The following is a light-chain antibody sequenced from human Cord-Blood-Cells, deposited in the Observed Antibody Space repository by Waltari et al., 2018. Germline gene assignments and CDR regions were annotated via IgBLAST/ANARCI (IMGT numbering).Light chain of an antibody. J-gene: IGKJ1*01. CDR3: QQYGSSPRT. CDR2: GAS. CDR1: QSVSSSY. Sequence: EIVLTQPPGTLSLSPGERATLSCRASQSVSSSYLAWYQQKPGQAPRLLIYGASSRATGIPDRFSGSGSGTDFTLTISRLEPEDFAVYYCQQYGSSPRTFGQGP. V-gene: IGKV3-20*01.